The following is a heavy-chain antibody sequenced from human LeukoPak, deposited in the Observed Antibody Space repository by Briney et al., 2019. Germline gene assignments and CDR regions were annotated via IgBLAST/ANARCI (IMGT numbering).Heavy chain of an antibody. Sequence: GASLQICCQGSGFMFSSYWIAWVRQLPGKGLEWMWIIYPGDSDTRYSPSFQGQVTITADKSITTAYLQWSSLKASDTAMYYCARVSLLYGDYSCGDYWGQGTVVTVSS. V-gene: IGHV5-51*01. D-gene: IGHD4-17*01. CDR1: GFMFSSYW. CDR2: IYPGDSDT. CDR3: ARVSLLYGDYSCGDY. J-gene: IGHJ4*02.